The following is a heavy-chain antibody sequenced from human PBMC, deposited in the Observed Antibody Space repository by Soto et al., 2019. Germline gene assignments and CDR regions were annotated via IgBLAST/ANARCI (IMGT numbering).Heavy chain of an antibody. CDR2: TYYRATWYS. D-gene: IGHD2-2*01. Sequence: SQALSLTCSISRVTFSRDSVTCNWSRQSPSRGLEWLGRTYYRATWYSDYATSVESRITLSPDTYKNHFSLQLRSVTLDDTAVYYCKREYPGHLRGFDPWGQGTQVTVSS. V-gene: IGHV6-1*01. J-gene: IGHJ5*02. CDR3: KREYPGHLRGFDP. CDR1: RVTFSRDSVT.